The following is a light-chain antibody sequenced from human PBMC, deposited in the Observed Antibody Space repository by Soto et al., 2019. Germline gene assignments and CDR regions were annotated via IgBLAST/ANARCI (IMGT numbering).Light chain of an antibody. CDR3: QQYCSSPGT. CDR1: QSVRSTY. V-gene: IGKV3-20*01. J-gene: IGKJ1*01. CDR2: GAS. Sequence: EIVLTQSPGTLSLSPGERATLSCRASQSVRSTYLAWYQQRPGQAPRLLISGASSRATGISDRFSGSGSGTNFTLTNSRLEPEDFAEYYLQQYCSSPGTCGQGTKVEIK.